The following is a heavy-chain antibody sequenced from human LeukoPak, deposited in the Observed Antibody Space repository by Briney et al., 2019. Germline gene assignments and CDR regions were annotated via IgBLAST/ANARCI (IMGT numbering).Heavy chain of an antibody. J-gene: IGHJ4*02. CDR2: IDTAGDT. Sequence: QPGGSLRLSCAASGFTFSNYDMHWVRQPTGKGLEWVSAIDTAGDTYYPDSVRGRFTFSRENAKNSLSLQMNSLRAEDTAVYYCARGAGGFDPDLYYFDYWGQGTLVTVSS. D-gene: IGHD2-8*02. V-gene: IGHV3-13*01. CDR1: GFTFSNYD. CDR3: ARGAGGFDPDLYYFDY.